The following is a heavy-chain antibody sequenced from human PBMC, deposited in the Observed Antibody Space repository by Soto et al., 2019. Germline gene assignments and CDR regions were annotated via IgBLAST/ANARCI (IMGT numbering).Heavy chain of an antibody. CDR3: ATQGLGVSSPPYFDN. CDR2: FVPLFGTT. D-gene: IGHD3-16*01. Sequence: QLVQSGSEVKKPGSSVKVSCQASGGTFSGYVVTWVRQAPGQGLEWMGEFVPLFGTTNYAQRFSGRITITAREATSTAYMELRTLRSDDTAVYYCATQGLGVSSPPYFDNWGQGTLVTVSS. J-gene: IGHJ4*02. CDR1: GGTFSGYV. V-gene: IGHV1-69*01.